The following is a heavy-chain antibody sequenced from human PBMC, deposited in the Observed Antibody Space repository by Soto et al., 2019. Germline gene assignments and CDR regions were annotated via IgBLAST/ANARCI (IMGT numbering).Heavy chain of an antibody. V-gene: IGHV1-69*01. Sequence: QVQLVQSGAEVKKPGSSVKVSCKASGGTFSSYAISWVRQAPGQGLEWMAGIIPIFGTANYAQKFQGRVTITADESTSTAYMELSSLRSEDTAVYYCARRGRLRFLEWLSPGGMDVWGQGTTVTVSS. CDR2: IIPIFGTA. D-gene: IGHD3-3*01. J-gene: IGHJ6*02. CDR1: GGTFSSYA. CDR3: ARRGRLRFLEWLSPGGMDV.